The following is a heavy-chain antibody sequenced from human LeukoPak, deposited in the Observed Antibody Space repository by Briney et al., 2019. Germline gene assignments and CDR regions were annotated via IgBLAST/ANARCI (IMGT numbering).Heavy chain of an antibody. J-gene: IGHJ6*03. CDR1: GFTFNNYW. CDR2: IKQDGSAK. CDR3: ARGRPLLPYYYYYYMDV. V-gene: IGHV3-7*01. Sequence: AGGSLRLSCAASGFTFNNYWMSWVRQVPGKGLQWVANIKQDGSAKFYVDSVKGRFTISRDNTKNSLYLRMNSLRVEDTAVYYCARGRPLLPYYYYYYMDVWGKGTTVTVSS.